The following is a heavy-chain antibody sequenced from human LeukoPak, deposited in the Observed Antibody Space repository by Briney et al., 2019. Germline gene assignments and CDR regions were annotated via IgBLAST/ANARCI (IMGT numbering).Heavy chain of an antibody. CDR1: GFTFSSYA. V-gene: IGHV3-23*01. J-gene: IGHJ6*04. D-gene: IGHD2/OR15-2a*01. Sequence: PGGSLRLSCAASGFTFSSYAMSWVRKAPGKGLEWVSIISDNGASTYYADSVKGRFTISRDNSKNTLYLQMSSLRAEDTAIYYCAKGQRVIVPLTRIMDVWGKGTTVTVSS. CDR3: AKGQRVIVPLTRIMDV. CDR2: ISDNGAST.